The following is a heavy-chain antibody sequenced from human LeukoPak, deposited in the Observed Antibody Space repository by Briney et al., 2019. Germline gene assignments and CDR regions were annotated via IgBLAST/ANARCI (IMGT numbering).Heavy chain of an antibody. Sequence: SETLSLTCAVYGGSFSGYYWSWIRQPPGKGLEWLGEINHSGSTNYNPSLKSRVTISVDTSKNQFSLKLSSVTAADTAVYYCARRPCGGDCYLEDYWGQGTLVTVSS. V-gene: IGHV4-34*01. CDR2: INHSGST. CDR3: ARRPCGGDCYLEDY. D-gene: IGHD2-21*02. J-gene: IGHJ4*02. CDR1: GGSFSGYY.